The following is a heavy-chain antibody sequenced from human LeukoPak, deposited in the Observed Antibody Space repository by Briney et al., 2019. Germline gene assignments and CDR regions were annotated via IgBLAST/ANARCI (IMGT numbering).Heavy chain of an antibody. Sequence: SETLSLTCTLSGGSISSYYWSWIRQPAGKGLEWIGRVFTGGNTYYSPSLKSRVTMSLDTSKNQVSLNLSSVTAADTAVYYCARGASTIFNPYSYYMDVWGKGTTVTVSS. CDR3: ARGASTIFNPYSYYMDV. D-gene: IGHD3-3*02. J-gene: IGHJ6*03. CDR1: GGSISSYY. V-gene: IGHV4-4*07. CDR2: VFTGGNT.